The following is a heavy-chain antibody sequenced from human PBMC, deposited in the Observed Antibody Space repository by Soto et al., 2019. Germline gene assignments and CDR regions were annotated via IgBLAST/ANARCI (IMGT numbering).Heavy chain of an antibody. J-gene: IGHJ3*02. D-gene: IGHD2-2*01. Sequence: EVQLVESGGGLVQPGGSLRLSCAASGFTFRSYWMHWVRQAPGKGLVWVSRINGGGSSTSYADSVKGRFTISRDNAKNTLYLPMNSPRAEDTAVYYCARGLVVPAGDACDIWGEWTMVTVSS. CDR2: INGGGSST. V-gene: IGHV3-74*01. CDR3: ARGLVVPAGDACDI. CDR1: GFTFRSYW.